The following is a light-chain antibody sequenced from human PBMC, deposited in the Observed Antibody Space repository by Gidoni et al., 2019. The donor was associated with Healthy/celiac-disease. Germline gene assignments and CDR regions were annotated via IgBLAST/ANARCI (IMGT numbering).Light chain of an antibody. CDR2: KAS. CDR1: QSISSW. V-gene: IGKV1-5*03. J-gene: IGKJ1*01. Sequence: DIQVTKSPSTLSASVGERVTITCRASQSISSWLAWYQQKPGKAPKLLIYKASSLESGVPSRFSGSGSGTEFTLTISSLQPDDFATYYCQQYNSYLWTFGQGTKVEIK. CDR3: QQYNSYLWT.